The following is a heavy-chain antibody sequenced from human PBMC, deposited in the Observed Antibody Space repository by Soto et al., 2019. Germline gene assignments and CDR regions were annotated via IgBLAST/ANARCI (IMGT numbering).Heavy chain of an antibody. V-gene: IGHV5-51*01. J-gene: IGHJ6*02. CDR1: GYSFVSQW. CDR2: IYPGDSDT. D-gene: IGHD2-15*01. Sequence: ESLKISCKGSGYSFVSQWIAWVRQKPGKGLEWMGFIYPGDSDTRYSPSFQGQVSISVDKSTSIAYLQWSSLKASDTATYYCARHGRGGTSNYYGLDVWGPGTTVTVSS. CDR3: ARHGRGGTSNYYGLDV.